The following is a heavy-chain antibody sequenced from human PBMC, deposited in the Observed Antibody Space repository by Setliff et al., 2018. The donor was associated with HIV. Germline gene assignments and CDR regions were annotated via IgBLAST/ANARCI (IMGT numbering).Heavy chain of an antibody. CDR3: AKGRYSSSWYYFDY. V-gene: IGHV3-74*01. Sequence: GGSLRLSCAASGFTFSSYWMHWVRQAPGKGLVWVFGMNTDGSSTRYADSVKGRFTISRDNAKNMLYLQMNSLRAEDMALYYCAKGRYSSSWYYFDYWGQGTLVTVSS. CDR1: GFTFSSYW. J-gene: IGHJ4*02. CDR2: MNTDGSST. D-gene: IGHD6-13*01.